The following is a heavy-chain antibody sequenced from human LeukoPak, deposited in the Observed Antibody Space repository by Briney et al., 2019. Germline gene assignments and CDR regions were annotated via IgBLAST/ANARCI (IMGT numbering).Heavy chain of an antibody. V-gene: IGHV3-7*01. CDR3: PRALAARSFYFDY. D-gene: IGHD3-10*01. CDR2: INQDGSER. Sequence: PGGSLRLSCAASGFTFSSSAMSWVRQAPGKGLEWEANINQDGSERYLVDSVKGRFTISRDNGKNSVFLQMNSLRAEDTAVYYCPRALAARSFYFDYWGQGTLVTASS. CDR1: GFTFSSSA. J-gene: IGHJ4*02.